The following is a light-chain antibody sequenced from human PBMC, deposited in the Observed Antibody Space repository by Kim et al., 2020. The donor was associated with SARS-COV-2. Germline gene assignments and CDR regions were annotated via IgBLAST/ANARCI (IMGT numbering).Light chain of an antibody. V-gene: IGLV3-21*03. CDR2: DDD. CDR3: QVWDVITDHVV. Sequence: SSELTQPPSVSAAPGMTAKITCGGDSIGDKGVHWYQQRPGQAPILVVYDDDDRPSGIPGRFSGSNSGNTATLTISGVEAGDEADYYCQVWDVITDHVVFGGGTQLTVL. J-gene: IGLJ3*02. CDR1: SIGDKG.